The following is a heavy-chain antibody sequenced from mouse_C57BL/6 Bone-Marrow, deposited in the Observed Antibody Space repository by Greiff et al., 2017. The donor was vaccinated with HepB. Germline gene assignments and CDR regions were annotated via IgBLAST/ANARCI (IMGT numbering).Heavy chain of an antibody. CDR2: IYPGGGYT. J-gene: IGHJ2*01. V-gene: IGHV1-63*01. CDR1: GYTFTNYW. D-gene: IGHD1-1*02. Sequence: VKLMESGAELVRPGTSVKMSCKASGYTFTNYWIGWAKQRPGHGLEWIGDIYPGGGYTNYNEKCKGKATLTADKSSSTAYMQVSSLTSEDSAIYYCARSGDYPYFDYWGQGTTLTVSS. CDR3: ARSGDYPYFDY.